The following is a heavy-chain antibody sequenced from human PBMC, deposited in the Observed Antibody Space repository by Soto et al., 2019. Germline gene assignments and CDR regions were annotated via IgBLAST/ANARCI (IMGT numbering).Heavy chain of an antibody. V-gene: IGHV2-5*02. CDR3: AHGRQPQQFDY. CDR1: GFSLSTSGVG. J-gene: IGHJ4*02. D-gene: IGHD5-18*01. Sequence: QITLKESGPTLVKPTQTLTLTCTFSGFSLSTSGVGVGWIRQPPGKALEWLALIYWDDDKHYSPSLKRRLTSTKDTSKNQVVLTMTNMDPVDTATYYCAHGRQPQQFDYWGQGTLVTVSS. CDR2: IYWDDDK.